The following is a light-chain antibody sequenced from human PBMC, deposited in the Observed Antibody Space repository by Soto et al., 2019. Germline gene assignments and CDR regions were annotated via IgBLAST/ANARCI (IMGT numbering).Light chain of an antibody. V-gene: IGLV2-18*03. CDR2: DVT. Sequence: QSVLTQPTSVSGSPGQSITIACTGTSSDVGSYNRVSWYQQAPGTAPKLIIHDVTNRPSGVPDRFSGSKSGNTASLTTSGLQTEDEADYYCNSYTTSSTYVFGTGTKVTVL. CDR1: SSDVGSYNR. CDR3: NSYTTSSTYV. J-gene: IGLJ1*01.